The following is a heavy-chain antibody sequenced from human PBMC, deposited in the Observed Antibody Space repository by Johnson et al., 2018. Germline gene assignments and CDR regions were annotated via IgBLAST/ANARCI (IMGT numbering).Heavy chain of an antibody. CDR3: ARAPEWLGEYYYMDV. CDR2: MNPKSGHT. CDR1: GYTFTRYD. Sequence: QVQLVQSGAEVKKXGASXKVXCKASGYTFTRYDINWVRQASGPGLEWMGWMNPKSGHTGYAQKFQGRVTLTRDTSINTAYMELSSLRSDDTAVYYWARAPEWLGEYYYMDVWGKGTTVTVSS. J-gene: IGHJ6*03. D-gene: IGHD3-3*01. V-gene: IGHV1-8*01.